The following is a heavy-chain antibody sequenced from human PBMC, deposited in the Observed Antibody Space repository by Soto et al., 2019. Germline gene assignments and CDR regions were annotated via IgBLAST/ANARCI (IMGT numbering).Heavy chain of an antibody. V-gene: IGHV4-59*12. CDR1: GGSIGSYY. CDR2: IYYSGST. Sequence: PSETLSLTCSVSGGSIGSYYWSWIRQPPGKGLEWIGYIYYSGSTYYNPSLKSRVTISVDRSKNQFSLKLSSVTAADTAVYYCARVPDRWGQGTLVTVSS. J-gene: IGHJ5*02. CDR3: ARVPDR. D-gene: IGHD2-2*01.